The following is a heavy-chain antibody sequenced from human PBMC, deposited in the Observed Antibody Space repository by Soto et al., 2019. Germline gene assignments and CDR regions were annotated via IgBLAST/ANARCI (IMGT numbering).Heavy chain of an antibody. CDR1: GFTFSSYA. J-gene: IGHJ1*01. Sequence: EVQLLESGGGLVQPGGSLRLSCAASGFTFSSYAMSWVRQAPGKGLEWVSAISGSGGSTYYADSVKGRFTISRDNSKNTLYLQMSGLRAEDTDVYYCAKEFGAYTLLSAAYFQHWGQGPLVSV. CDR3: AKEFGAYTLLSAAYFQH. D-gene: IGHD4-17*01. CDR2: ISGSGGST. V-gene: IGHV3-23*01.